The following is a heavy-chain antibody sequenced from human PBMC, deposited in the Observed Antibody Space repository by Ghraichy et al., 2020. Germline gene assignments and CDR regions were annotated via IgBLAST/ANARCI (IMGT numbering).Heavy chain of an antibody. J-gene: IGHJ4*02. Sequence: SETLSLTCTVSGGSVSSGSYYWSWIPQPPGKGLEWIGYIYYSGSTNYNPSLKSRVTISVDTSKNQFSLKLSSVTAADTAVYYCANSRDGYNSFDYWGQGTLVTVSS. V-gene: IGHV4-61*01. CDR1: GGSVSSGSYY. CDR2: IYYSGST. D-gene: IGHD5-24*01. CDR3: ANSRDGYNSFDY.